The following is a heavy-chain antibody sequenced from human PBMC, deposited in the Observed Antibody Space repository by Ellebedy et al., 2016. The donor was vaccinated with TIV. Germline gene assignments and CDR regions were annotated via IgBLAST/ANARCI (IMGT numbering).Heavy chain of an antibody. V-gene: IGHV1-18*04. CDR2: VSGYNGNT. D-gene: IGHD6-13*01. CDR1: GYTFTTHG. CDR3: ARDPGSLLTDY. J-gene: IGHJ4*02. Sequence: AASVKVSCKTSGYTFTTHGVSWVRQAPGQGLEWMGWVSGYNGNTQYAQKFQGRVTMTTDTSTTTAYMELRSLRSDDTAVYYCARDPGSLLTDYWGQGTLVTVSS.